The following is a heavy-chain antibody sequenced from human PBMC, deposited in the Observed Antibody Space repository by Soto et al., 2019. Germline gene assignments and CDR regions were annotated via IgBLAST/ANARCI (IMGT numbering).Heavy chain of an antibody. Sequence: EVQLVESGGDMVQPGRSLRLSCVASGFTFDDYAMWWVRQAPGKGLEWVSGISWNGNDIAYADSVKGRFTISRDDAKNSLYLQMQSLRAEDTALYLCAKEMDRYDFWTGSSFDSWGQGTLVTVSS. CDR3: AKEMDRYDFWTGSSFDS. D-gene: IGHD3-3*01. CDR2: ISWNGNDI. J-gene: IGHJ4*02. V-gene: IGHV3-9*01. CDR1: GFTFDDYA.